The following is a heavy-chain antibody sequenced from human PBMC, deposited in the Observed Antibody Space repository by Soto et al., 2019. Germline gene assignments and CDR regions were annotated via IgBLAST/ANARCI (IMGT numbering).Heavy chain of an antibody. Sequence: PGGSLRLSCAASGFTFSSYSMNWVRQALGKGLEWVSSISSSSSYIYYADSVQGRFTISRDNAKNSLYLQMNSLRAEDTAVYYCAKGIPYYYDSSGNHDYWGQGTLVTVSS. CDR1: GFTFSSYS. V-gene: IGHV3-21*01. CDR3: AKGIPYYYDSSGNHDY. J-gene: IGHJ4*02. D-gene: IGHD3-22*01. CDR2: ISSSSSYI.